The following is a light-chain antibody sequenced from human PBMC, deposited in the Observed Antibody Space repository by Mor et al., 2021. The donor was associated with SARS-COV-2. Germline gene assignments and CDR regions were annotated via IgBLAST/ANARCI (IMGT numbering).Light chain of an antibody. J-gene: IGKJ2*01. Sequence: SQSISSWLAWYLQKPGKAPKLLIYKASSLESGVPSRFSGSGSGTEFTHTISSLQPDDFATYYCQQYNSYSFTFGQGTKLEIK. CDR3: QQYNSYSFT. CDR2: KAS. V-gene: IGKV1-5*03. CDR1: QSISSW.